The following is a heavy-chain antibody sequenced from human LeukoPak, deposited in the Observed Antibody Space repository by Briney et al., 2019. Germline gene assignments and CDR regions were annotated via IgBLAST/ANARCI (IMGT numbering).Heavy chain of an antibody. V-gene: IGHV4-30-4*08. D-gene: IGHD1-26*01. Sequence: SQTLSLTCTVSGGSISSGDYYWSWIRQPPGKGLEWIGYIYYSGSTYYNPSLKSRVTISVDRSKNQFSLKLSSVTAADTAVYYCARHPSDMGATTPHYYMDVWGKGTTVTVSS. CDR3: ARHPSDMGATTPHYYMDV. J-gene: IGHJ6*03. CDR2: IYYSGST. CDR1: GGSISSGDYY.